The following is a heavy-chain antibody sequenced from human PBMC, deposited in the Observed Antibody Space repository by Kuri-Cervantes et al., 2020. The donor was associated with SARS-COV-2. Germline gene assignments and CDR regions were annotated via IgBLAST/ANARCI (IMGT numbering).Heavy chain of an antibody. J-gene: IGHJ3*02. CDR3: ARGSDASGDYGAFDI. CDR1: GFSLLSYA. D-gene: IGHD4-17*01. V-gene: IGHV3-30*04. CDR2: IANNGNNK. Sequence: GGSLRLSCAASGFSLLSYAIHWVRQAPGKGLAGVAVIANNGNNKYYAASVKGRFTISRDNSKNTLYLQRKSLRAEDTAVYYCARGSDASGDYGAFDIWGQGTMVTVSS.